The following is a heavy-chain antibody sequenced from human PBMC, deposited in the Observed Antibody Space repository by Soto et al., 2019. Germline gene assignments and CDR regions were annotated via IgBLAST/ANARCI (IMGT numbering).Heavy chain of an antibody. D-gene: IGHD3-16*01. Sequence: DVQLVESGGGLVQPGGSLRLSCVGSGFTFSGYVMHWVRQAPGKGLEYISHISSDGADTYYTNSVKGRFTISRDNSKNALYLQMGRLSAEGMAVYYCGRDQGGVWGQGTLVTVSS. J-gene: IGHJ4*02. CDR2: ISSDGADT. V-gene: IGHV3-64*01. CDR3: GRDQGGV. CDR1: GFTFSGYV.